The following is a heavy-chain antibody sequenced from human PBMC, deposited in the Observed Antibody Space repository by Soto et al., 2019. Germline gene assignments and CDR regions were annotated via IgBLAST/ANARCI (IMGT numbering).Heavy chain of an antibody. CDR1: GFTFSSYE. CDR3: ARGLSSQPIRYFDNLPGGY. J-gene: IGHJ4*02. D-gene: IGHD3-9*01. V-gene: IGHV3-48*03. Sequence: GGSLRLSCAASGFTFSSYEMNWVRQAPGKGLEWVSYISSSGSTIYYADSVKGRFTISRDNAKNSLYLQMNSLRAEDTAVYCCARGLSSQPIRYFDNLPGGYWGQGTLVTVSS. CDR2: ISSSGSTI.